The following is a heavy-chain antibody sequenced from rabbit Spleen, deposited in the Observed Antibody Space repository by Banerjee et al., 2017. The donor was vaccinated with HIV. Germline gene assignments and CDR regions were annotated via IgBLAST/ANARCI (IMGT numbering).Heavy chain of an antibody. J-gene: IGHJ6*01. CDR1: GVSFSSSSY. V-gene: IGHV1S45*01. CDR3: ARSRASGYTNGLKL. D-gene: IGHD7-1*01. Sequence: EQLEESGGGLVRPEGSLTLTCTASGVSFSSSSYMCWVRQAPGKGLEWIACIDTGSSGFTYFATWAKGRFTCSKTSSTTVTLQMTRLTAADTATYFCARSRASGYTNGLKLWGPGTLVTVS. CDR2: IDTGSSGFT.